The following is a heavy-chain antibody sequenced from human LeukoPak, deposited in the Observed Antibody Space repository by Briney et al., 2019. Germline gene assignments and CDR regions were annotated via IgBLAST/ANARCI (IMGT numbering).Heavy chain of an antibody. V-gene: IGHV3-21*01. D-gene: IGHD3-22*01. Sequence: GGSLRLSCAASGFTFSSYSMNWVRQAPGKGLEWVSSISSSSRYIYYADSVKGRFTISRDNAKNSLYLQMNSLRAEDTAVYYCARETYYYDSSGYRSYYYYMDVWGKGTTVTVSS. CDR1: GFTFSSYS. CDR3: ARETYYYDSSGYRSYYYYMDV. CDR2: ISSSSRYI. J-gene: IGHJ6*03.